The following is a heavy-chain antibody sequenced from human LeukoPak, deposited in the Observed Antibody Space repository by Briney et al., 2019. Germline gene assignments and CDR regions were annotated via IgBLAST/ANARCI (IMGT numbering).Heavy chain of an antibody. D-gene: IGHD4-17*01. J-gene: IGHJ3*01. CDR3: ARRARDFGDSHAFDV. V-gene: IGHV3-11*01. CDR1: GLTFSDTN. CDR2: IRRVPTDL. Sequence: PGGSLGLSCVASGLTFSDTNLAWNRQAPGKGLEWISYIRRVPTDLYYADSVKGRFTITRDNAKNSLYLQMNSLRAEDTANYYCARRARDFGDSHAFDVWGQGTMVTVSS.